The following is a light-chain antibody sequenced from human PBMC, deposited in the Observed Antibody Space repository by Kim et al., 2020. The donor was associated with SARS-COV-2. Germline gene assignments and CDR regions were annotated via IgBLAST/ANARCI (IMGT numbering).Light chain of an antibody. CDR3: QESATFLYT. J-gene: IGKJ2*01. V-gene: IGKV1-5*03. Sequence: DIQMTQPPSTLSASVGDRVTITCRASQNIKTYLDWYQLKPGKTPKLLIYGASNIESGVSSRFSGSGSGTEFTLTISSLQPDDFATYYCQESATFLYTFGQGTKLEI. CDR2: GAS. CDR1: QNIKTY.